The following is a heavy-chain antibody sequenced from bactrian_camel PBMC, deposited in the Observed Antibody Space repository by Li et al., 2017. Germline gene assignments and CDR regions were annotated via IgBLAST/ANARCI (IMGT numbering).Heavy chain of an antibody. J-gene: IGHJ4*01. Sequence: HVQLVESGGGSVQAEGSLRLSCVGSGITYRGPCMAWFRQAPGKEREAVASINSDGNIEYGDSVLGRFTISKDNIKNTLYLQMNNLKPEDSAMYYCAAEFGGGTWYVRLKRSAFNYRGQGTQVTVS. CDR2: INSDGNI. CDR3: AAEFGGGTWYVRLKRSAFNY. V-gene: IGHV3S55*01. CDR1: GITYRGPC. D-gene: IGHD6*01.